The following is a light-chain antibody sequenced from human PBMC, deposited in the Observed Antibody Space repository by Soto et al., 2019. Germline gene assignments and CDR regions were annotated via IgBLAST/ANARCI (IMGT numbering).Light chain of an antibody. CDR1: QSVRTN. V-gene: IGKV3-15*01. CDR3: QQYDNWPPWT. J-gene: IGKJ1*01. CDR2: GAS. Sequence: EIVMTQSPATLSVSPGDRATLSCWASQSVRTNLAWYQQKPGQAPRLLIYGASTRATGIPARFSGSGSGTDFPLTVSSLQSEDFAVYYCQQYDNWPPWTFGQGTRVEIK.